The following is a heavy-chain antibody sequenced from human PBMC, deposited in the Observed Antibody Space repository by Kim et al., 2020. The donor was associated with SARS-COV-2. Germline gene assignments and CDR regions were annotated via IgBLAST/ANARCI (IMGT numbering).Heavy chain of an antibody. J-gene: IGHJ4*02. Sequence: GGSLRLSCAASGFTFSSYAMSWVRQAPGKGLEWVSAISGSGGSTYYADSVKGRFTISRDNSKNTLYLQMNSLRAEDTAVYYCARGSMIVVVPPGYWGQGTLVTVSS. CDR1: GFTFSSYA. CDR2: ISGSGGST. D-gene: IGHD3-22*01. CDR3: ARGSMIVVVPPGY. V-gene: IGHV3-23*01.